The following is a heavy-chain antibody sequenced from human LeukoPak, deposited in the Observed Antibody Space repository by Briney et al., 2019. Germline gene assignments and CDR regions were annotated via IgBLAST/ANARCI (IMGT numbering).Heavy chain of an antibody. J-gene: IGHJ3*02. D-gene: IGHD3-10*01. V-gene: IGHV1-46*01. CDR1: GYTFTSYY. CDR3: ARGRDMVRGVKRQNHDAFDI. CDR2: INPSVGST. Sequence: GASVKVSCKASGYTFTSYYMHWVRQAPGQGLEWMGIINPSVGSTSYAQKFQGRVTMTRDTSTSTVYMELSSLRSEDTAVYYCARGRDMVRGVKRQNHDAFDIWGQGTMVTVSS.